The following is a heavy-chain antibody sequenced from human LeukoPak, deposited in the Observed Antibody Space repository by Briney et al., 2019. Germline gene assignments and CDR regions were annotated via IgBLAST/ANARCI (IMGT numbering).Heavy chain of an antibody. D-gene: IGHD3-10*01. CDR1: GGSISSCY. CDR3: ARAGARATDFDY. V-gene: IGHV4-59*01. Sequence: SETLSLTCTVSGGSISSCYWSWIRQPPGEGLEWIGYIYFSGTTNYNPSLKSRVTTSLDTSKNQFSLKLNSVTAADTAVYYCARAGARATDFDYWGQGTLVTVSS. J-gene: IGHJ4*02. CDR2: IYFSGTT.